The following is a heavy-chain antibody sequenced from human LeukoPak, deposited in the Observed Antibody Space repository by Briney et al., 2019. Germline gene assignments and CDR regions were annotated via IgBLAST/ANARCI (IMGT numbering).Heavy chain of an antibody. V-gene: IGHV1-8*01. CDR2: MNRNRGNI. CDR3: ERGYYYYDSSGWTQYGMDV. Sequence: SVKVSCKASGYTFTSYHINWLRQATAQGLDWMGWMNRNRGNIGYAQKLQGRVTMTRNTSISKDYMELSSLRSEDTAVYYCERGYYYYDSSGWTQYGMDVWGQGTRVTVS. J-gene: IGHJ6*02. D-gene: IGHD3-22*01. CDR1: GYTFTSYH.